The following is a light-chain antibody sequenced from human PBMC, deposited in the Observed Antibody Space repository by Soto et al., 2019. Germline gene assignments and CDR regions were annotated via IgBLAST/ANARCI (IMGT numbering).Light chain of an antibody. V-gene: IGKV2-28*01. J-gene: IGKJ1*01. CDR2: LGS. Sequence: DIVMTQSPLSLPVTPGEPASISCRSSQSLLHSNGYNYLDWYLQKPGQSPQLLIYLGSNRASGVPDRFSGSGSGTDLTLKIIRVEAEDVGVYYCMQALQTPRTFGQGTKVEIK. CDR1: QSLLHSNGYNY. CDR3: MQALQTPRT.